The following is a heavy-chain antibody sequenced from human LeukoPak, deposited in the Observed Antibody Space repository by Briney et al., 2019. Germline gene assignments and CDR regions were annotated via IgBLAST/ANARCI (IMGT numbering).Heavy chain of an antibody. CDR1: GFTFSSYA. J-gene: IGHJ4*02. Sequence: GGSLRLSCTTSGFTFSSYAMTWVRQAPGKGLEWVSGLSGSGRRTFYADSAKGRFTISRDNSKDALYLQMNSLRAEDTALYYCVRLRRNSDRSDYYYYYNFWGQGILVTVSS. CDR2: LSGSGRRT. CDR3: VRLRRNSDRSDYYYYYNF. D-gene: IGHD3-22*01. V-gene: IGHV3-23*01.